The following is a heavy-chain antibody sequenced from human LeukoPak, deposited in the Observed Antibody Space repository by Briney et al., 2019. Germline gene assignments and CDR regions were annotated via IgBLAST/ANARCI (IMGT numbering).Heavy chain of an antibody. Sequence: SVKVSCKASGGTFSSYAISWVRQAPGQGLEWMGGIIPIFGTANYAQKFQGRVTITADESTSTAYMELSSLRSKDTAVYYCARDNYDFWSGRKLNWFDPWGQGTLVTVSS. V-gene: IGHV1-69*13. CDR3: ARDNYDFWSGRKLNWFDP. J-gene: IGHJ5*02. CDR2: IIPIFGTA. D-gene: IGHD3-3*01. CDR1: GGTFSSYA.